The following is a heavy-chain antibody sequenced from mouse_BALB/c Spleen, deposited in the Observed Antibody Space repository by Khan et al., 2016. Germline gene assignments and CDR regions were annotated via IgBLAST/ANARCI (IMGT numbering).Heavy chain of an antibody. CDR2: IDPYNGDT. CDR3: AREGITTVVAKGLDY. CDR1: GYAFTSYN. J-gene: IGHJ2*01. D-gene: IGHD1-1*01. V-gene: IGHV1S135*01. Sequence: IQLVQSGPELVKPGASVKVSCKASGYAFTSYNMYWVKQSHGKSLEWIGYIDPYNGDTSYNQKFKGKATLTVDKSSSTAYMHLNSLTSVDSAVYYCAREGITTVVAKGLDYWGQGTTVTVAS.